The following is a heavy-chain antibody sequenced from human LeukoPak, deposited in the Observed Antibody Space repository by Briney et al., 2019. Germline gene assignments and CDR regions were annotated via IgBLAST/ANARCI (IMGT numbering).Heavy chain of an antibody. CDR2: VTNSGDNT. Sequence: GGSLRLSCGASGFSFSSYAMSWVRQAPGKGLEWVSVVTNSGDNTYYADSVKGRFTISRDNSKNTLYLQMSSLRAEDTAVYYCASGANYGYVHWGQGTLVTVSS. CDR3: ASGANYGYVH. CDR1: GFSFSSYA. J-gene: IGHJ4*02. V-gene: IGHV3-23*01. D-gene: IGHD5-18*01.